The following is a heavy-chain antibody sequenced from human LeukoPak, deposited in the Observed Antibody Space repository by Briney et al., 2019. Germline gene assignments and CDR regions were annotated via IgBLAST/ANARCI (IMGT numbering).Heavy chain of an antibody. CDR2: ISSSSSTI. CDR1: GFPFRRYR. J-gene: IGHJ4*02. CDR3: ARDIAVTAAGVDY. V-gene: IGHV3-48*02. Sequence: GGSLRLSCAPSGFPFRRYRMNWVRHAPGKWREWGSYISSSSSTIYYADSVKGRFTISRDNAKNSLYLQMNSLRDEDTAVYYCARDIAVTAAGVDYWGQGTLVTVSS. D-gene: IGHD2-21*02.